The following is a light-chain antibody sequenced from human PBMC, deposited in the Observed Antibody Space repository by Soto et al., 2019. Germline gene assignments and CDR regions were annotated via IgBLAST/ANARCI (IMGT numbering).Light chain of an antibody. J-gene: IGKJ1*01. CDR2: DAS. V-gene: IGKV3-11*01. CDR3: QQRSNWPWT. CDR1: QSVSSY. Sequence: EIVLKQSPATLSLSPGERATLSCRASQSVSSYLAWYQQKPGQAPRLLIYDASNRATGIPARFSGSGSGTDFTLTISSLEPEDFAVYYCQQRSNWPWTCGQGTKVEIK.